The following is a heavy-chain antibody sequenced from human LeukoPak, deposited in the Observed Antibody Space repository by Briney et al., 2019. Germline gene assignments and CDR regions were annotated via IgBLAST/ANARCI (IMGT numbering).Heavy chain of an antibody. CDR3: AKEVTFGGSYPSDY. Sequence: GGSLRLSCAASGFTFSSYSMNWVRQAPGKGLEWLSSISGSGGSTYYADSVKGRFTISRDNSKNTLYLQMNSLRAEDTAVYYCAKEVTFGGSYPSDYWGQGTLVTVSS. J-gene: IGHJ4*02. CDR1: GFTFSSYS. D-gene: IGHD1-26*01. V-gene: IGHV3-23*01. CDR2: ISGSGGST.